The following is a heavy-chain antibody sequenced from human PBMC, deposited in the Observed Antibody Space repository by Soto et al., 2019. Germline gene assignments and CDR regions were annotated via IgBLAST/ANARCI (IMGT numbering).Heavy chain of an antibody. CDR2: IYFSGVT. J-gene: IGHJ3*01. D-gene: IGHD1-1*01. CDR3: ARDPWRTPPEAAFDV. Sequence: QVQLQESGPGLVEPSQTLFLTCTVSGGSISSAGYYWSWIRQRPGKGLEWIGYIYFSGVTYYNPSLESRVTISVDTSKNQFSLRLSSVTAADTAVYYCARDPWRTPPEAAFDVWGQGTKVTVSS. CDR1: GGSISSAGYY. V-gene: IGHV4-31*03.